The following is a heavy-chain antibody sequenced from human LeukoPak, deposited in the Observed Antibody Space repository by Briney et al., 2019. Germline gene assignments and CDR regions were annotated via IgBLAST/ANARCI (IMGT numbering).Heavy chain of an antibody. J-gene: IGHJ5*02. CDR2: IWYDGSNK. Sequence: GGSLRLSCAASGFSFATYAMTWVRQAPGKGLEWVAVIWYDGSNKYYADSVKGRFTISRDNSKNTLYLQMNSLRAEDTAVYYCARRAAARGGWFDPWGQGTLVTVSS. D-gene: IGHD6-13*01. CDR3: ARRAAARGGWFDP. V-gene: IGHV3-33*08. CDR1: GFSFATYA.